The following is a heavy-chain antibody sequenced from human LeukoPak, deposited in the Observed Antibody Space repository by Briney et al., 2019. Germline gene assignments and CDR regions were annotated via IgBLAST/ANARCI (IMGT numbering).Heavy chain of an antibody. CDR2: ISISGSTT. D-gene: IGHD3-22*01. V-gene: IGHV3-48*03. J-gene: IGHJ1*01. CDR3: ATDSWAPHCYDTGGYSEH. CDR1: GFSFSYSE. Sequence: PGGSLRLSCAASGFSFSYSEMTWVRQAPGKGLEWVAYISISGSTTYYADSVKGRFTISRDSAKSTLYLQMKSLRDEDTAVYFCATDSWAPHCYDTGGYSEHWGQGTQVTVSS.